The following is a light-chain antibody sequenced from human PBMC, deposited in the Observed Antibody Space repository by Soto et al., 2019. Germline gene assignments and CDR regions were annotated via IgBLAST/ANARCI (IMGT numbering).Light chain of an antibody. J-gene: IGKJ4*01. CDR1: HSVSSD. CDR2: NAS. CDR3: QQRNKWPLT. V-gene: IGKV3-11*01. Sequence: EIVLTQSPATLSLSPGERATLSCRASHSVSSDLLWYQQKPGQSPRLLISNASNRATGIPARFSGSGSGTDFTLTISSLEPEDFEVYYCQQRNKWPLTFGGGTMVEIK.